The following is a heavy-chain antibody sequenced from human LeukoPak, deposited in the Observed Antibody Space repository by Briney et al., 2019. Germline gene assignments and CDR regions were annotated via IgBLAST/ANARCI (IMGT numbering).Heavy chain of an antibody. J-gene: IGHJ4*02. V-gene: IGHV4-39*01. CDR2: IYYSGST. CDR1: GGSISSSSYY. Sequence: SETLSLTCTVTGGSISSSSYYWGWIRQPPGKGLEWIGSIYYSGSTYYNPSLKSRVTISVDTSKNQFSLKLSSVTAADTAVYYCARLVLDDSSIWLGIPYFDYWGQGTLVTVSS. D-gene: IGHD6-13*01. CDR3: ARLVLDDSSIWLGIPYFDY.